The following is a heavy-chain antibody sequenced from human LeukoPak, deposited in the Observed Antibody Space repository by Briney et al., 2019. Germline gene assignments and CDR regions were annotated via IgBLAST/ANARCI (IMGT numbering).Heavy chain of an antibody. CDR3: AALGKRQNWYFDL. J-gene: IGHJ2*01. D-gene: IGHD3-10*01. V-gene: IGHV1-58*01. Sequence: SVKVSCKASGFTFTSSAVQWVRQARGRRLEWIGWIVVGSGNTNYAQKFQERVTITRDMSTSTAYMELSSLRSEDTAVYYCAALGKRQNWYFDLWGRGTLVTVSS. CDR1: GFTFTSSA. CDR2: IVVGSGNT.